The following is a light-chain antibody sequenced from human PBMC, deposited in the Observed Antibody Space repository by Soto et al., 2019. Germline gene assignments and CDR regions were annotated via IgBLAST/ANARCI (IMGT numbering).Light chain of an antibody. J-gene: IGKJ4*01. Sequence: EIVLTQSPATLSLSPGERATLSCRASQSVSSYLAWYQQKPGQAPRLLIYDASNRATGIPARFSGSGSGTDFTLTISSLQPEDFATYYCQQSYSIPLTFGGGTKVDIK. V-gene: IGKV3-11*01. CDR2: DAS. CDR1: QSVSSY. CDR3: QQSYSIPLT.